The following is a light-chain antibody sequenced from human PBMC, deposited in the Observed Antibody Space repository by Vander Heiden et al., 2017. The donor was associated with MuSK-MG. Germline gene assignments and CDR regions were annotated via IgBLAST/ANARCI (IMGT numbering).Light chain of an antibody. Sequence: DVQMTQSPSSLPASVGDRVTITCRASQSIDNYLNWFQQKVGEAPRLLIYASSTLQSGVPSRFSGSGSGTDFTLTISSLQPEDFATYYCQQSYSTPWTFGQGTKVEVK. CDR1: QSIDNY. V-gene: IGKV1-39*01. CDR3: QQSYSTPWT. J-gene: IGKJ1*01. CDR2: ASS.